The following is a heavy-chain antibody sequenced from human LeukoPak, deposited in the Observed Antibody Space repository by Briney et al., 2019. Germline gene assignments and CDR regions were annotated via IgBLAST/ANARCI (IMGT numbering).Heavy chain of an antibody. J-gene: IGHJ6*03. Sequence: SETLSLTCTVSGGPIYSYYWSWIRQTAGKGLEWIGRLYPGVSTNYNPSLKSRLTMSVDTSKNQFALKLSAVTAADTAVYYCARLKFYDSTGYSPGHYMDVWGKGTAVTVSS. CDR2: LYPGVST. CDR3: ARLKFYDSTGYSPGHYMDV. CDR1: GGPIYSYY. V-gene: IGHV4-4*07. D-gene: IGHD3-22*01.